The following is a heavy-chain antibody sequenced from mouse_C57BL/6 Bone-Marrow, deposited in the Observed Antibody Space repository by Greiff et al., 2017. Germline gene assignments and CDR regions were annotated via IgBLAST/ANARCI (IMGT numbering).Heavy chain of an antibody. CDR1: GFTFSSYA. CDR2: ISDGGSYT. Sequence: DVKLVESGGGLVKPGGSLKLSCAASGFTFSSYAMSWVRQTPEKRLEWVATISDGGSYTYYPDNVKGRFTISRDNAKNNLYLQMSHLKSEDTAMYYCARVRDLLWLRRGFAYWGQGTLVTVSA. D-gene: IGHD2-2*01. V-gene: IGHV5-4*03. CDR3: ARVRDLLWLRRGFAY. J-gene: IGHJ3*01.